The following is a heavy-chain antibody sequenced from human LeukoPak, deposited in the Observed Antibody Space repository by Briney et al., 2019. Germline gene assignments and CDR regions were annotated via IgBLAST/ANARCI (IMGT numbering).Heavy chain of an antibody. Sequence: PSEPRTLTCTVSGGSIRSHYWSWIPKPPGKALEGIAYIFYTGTSNYNPSLKSRVTISVDTSKTQISLRVSSVTAADTAVYYCERQGIDAFDIWGQGALVTVSS. CDR3: ERQGIDAFDI. J-gene: IGHJ3*02. CDR2: IFYTGTS. V-gene: IGHV4-59*08. CDR1: GGSIRSHY.